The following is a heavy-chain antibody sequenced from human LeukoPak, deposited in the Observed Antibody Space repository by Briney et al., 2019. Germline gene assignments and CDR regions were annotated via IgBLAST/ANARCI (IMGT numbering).Heavy chain of an antibody. CDR1: GFTFNNYA. J-gene: IGHJ4*02. V-gene: IGHV3-30*04. D-gene: IGHD5-18*01. CDR3: AKRGAYSPPY. Sequence: GGSLRLSCAASGFTFNNYAMHWVRQAPGKGLQWVAVISYDGSNKYYADSVKGRFTISRDNSKNTLYLQMNSLRAEDAAVYYCAKRGAYSPPYWGQGTLVTVSS. CDR2: ISYDGSNK.